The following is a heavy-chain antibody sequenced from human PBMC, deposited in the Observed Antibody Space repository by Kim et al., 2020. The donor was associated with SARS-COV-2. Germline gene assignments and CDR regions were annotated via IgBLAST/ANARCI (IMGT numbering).Heavy chain of an antibody. CDR1: GGSVSRSNW. CDR3: ASVQCISGTTGLDY. CDR2: IHHSGKI. V-gene: IGHV4-4*02. D-gene: IGHD1-7*01. Sequence: SETLSLTCAVSGGSVSRSNWWTWVRQPPGKGLEWIAEIHHSGKINYNPSLKSRVAMSIDASKNQFSLNLNSVTAADTAIYYCASVQCISGTTGLDYWGQGTLVTVSS. J-gene: IGHJ4*02.